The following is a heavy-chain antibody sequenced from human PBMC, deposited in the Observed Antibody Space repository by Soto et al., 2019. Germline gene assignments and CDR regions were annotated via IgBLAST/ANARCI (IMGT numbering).Heavy chain of an antibody. CDR1: GYSFTSYW. CDR3: ATQTYGDSYVGASYYYHGMDV. D-gene: IGHD4-17*01. J-gene: IGHJ6*02. Sequence: GESLKISCKGSGYSFTSYWISWVRQMPGKGLEWMGRIDPSDSYTNYSPSFQGHVTISADKSISTAYLQWSSLKASDTAMYYCATQTYGDSYVGASYYYHGMDVWGQGTTVTVSS. V-gene: IGHV5-10-1*01. CDR2: IDPSDSYT.